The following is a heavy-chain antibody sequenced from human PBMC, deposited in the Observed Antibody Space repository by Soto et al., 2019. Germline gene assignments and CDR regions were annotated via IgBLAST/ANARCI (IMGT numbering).Heavy chain of an antibody. CDR1: GGTFSSYA. CDR2: IIPIFGTA. V-gene: IGHV1-69*13. CDR3: ARAKGGYCSGGSCYSKGLWFDP. J-gene: IGHJ5*02. Sequence: GASVKVSCKASGGTFSSYAISWVRQAPGQGLEWMGGIIPIFGTANYAQKFQGRVTITADESTSTAYMELSSLRSEDTAVYYCARAKGGYCSGGSCYSKGLWFDPWGQGTLVTVSS. D-gene: IGHD2-15*01.